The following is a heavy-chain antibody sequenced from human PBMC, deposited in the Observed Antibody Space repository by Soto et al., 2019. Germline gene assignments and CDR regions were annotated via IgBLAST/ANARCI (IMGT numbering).Heavy chain of an antibody. CDR1: GYTFHTYG. V-gene: IGHV1-18*01. Sequence: GASVKVSFKASGYTFHTYGITWVRQAPGQGLEWMGWIGTYNGNTEYVQKFQDRVTMTTDPSTRTAYMELRSLRSDDTAVYYCARKSNSSSWFDPWGQGTLVTVSS. D-gene: IGHD6-6*01. CDR3: ARKSNSSSWFDP. CDR2: IGTYNGNT. J-gene: IGHJ5*02.